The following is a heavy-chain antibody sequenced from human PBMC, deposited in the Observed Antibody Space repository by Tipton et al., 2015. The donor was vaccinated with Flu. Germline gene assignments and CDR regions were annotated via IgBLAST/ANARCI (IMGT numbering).Heavy chain of an antibody. Sequence: TLSLTCTVPGGSVGPYYWSWIRQPPGKGLEWIGYIYHSGSTNYRPSLRSRVTISLDTSRKQFSLNLRSVTAADTAVYYCARGNYYENNGHYEWLILDPWGQGTLVTVSS. V-gene: IGHV4-59*02. D-gene: IGHD3-16*01. CDR2: IYHSGST. CDR1: GGSVGPYY. J-gene: IGHJ5*02. CDR3: ARGNYYENNGHYEWLILDP.